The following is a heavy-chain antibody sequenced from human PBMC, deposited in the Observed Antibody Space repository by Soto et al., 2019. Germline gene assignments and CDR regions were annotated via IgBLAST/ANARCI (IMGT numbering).Heavy chain of an antibody. CDR2: ISHSGST. Sequence: QVQLQQWGAGLLKPSETLSLRCVVNSGSFSGYYWTWIRQTPGKGLEWIGAISHSGSTNYNPSLMRRGTMSADPSKKQFSLRLSSVTAADPAICSCARGYESSRRYLARVDCWGQGNLVNVSS. CDR1: SGSFSGYY. J-gene: IGHJ4*02. D-gene: IGHD3-22*01. V-gene: IGHV4-34*01. CDR3: ARGYESSRRYLARVDC.